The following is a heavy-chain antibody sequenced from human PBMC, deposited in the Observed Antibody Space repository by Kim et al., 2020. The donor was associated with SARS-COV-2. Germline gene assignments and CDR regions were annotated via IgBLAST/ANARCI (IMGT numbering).Heavy chain of an antibody. Sequence: SETLSLTCAVSGGSISSGGYSWSWIRQPPGKGLEWIGYIYHSGSTYYNPSLKSRVTISVDRSKNQFSLKLSSVTAADTAVYYCARERSTSRHGGMYYFDYWGQGTLVTVSS. J-gene: IGHJ4*02. CDR3: ARERSTSRHGGMYYFDY. D-gene: IGHD2-2*01. V-gene: IGHV4-30-2*01. CDR1: GGSISSGGYS. CDR2: IYHSGST.